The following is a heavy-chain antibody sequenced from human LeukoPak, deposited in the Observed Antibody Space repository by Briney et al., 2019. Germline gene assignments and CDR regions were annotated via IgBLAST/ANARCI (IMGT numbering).Heavy chain of an antibody. Sequence: GGSLRLSCAASGFTFSSYGMHWVRQAPGKGLEWVAVIWYDGSNKYYADSVKGRFTISRDNSKNTLYLQMNSLRAEDTAVYYCARSYYYGSGSYYPFDYWGQGTLVTVSS. V-gene: IGHV3-33*01. CDR2: IWYDGSNK. J-gene: IGHJ4*02. CDR1: GFTFSSYG. D-gene: IGHD3-10*01. CDR3: ARSYYYGSGSYYPFDY.